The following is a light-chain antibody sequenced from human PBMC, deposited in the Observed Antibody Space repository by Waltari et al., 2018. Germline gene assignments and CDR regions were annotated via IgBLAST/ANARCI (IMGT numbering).Light chain of an antibody. CDR2: GPG. Sequence: SSDLTQDPSVSVALGQTVRITCQGDSLSRYYASWYQQRPGQAPILVLYGPGNRPSGIPDRFSGSTSGNTASLTITGAQAEDEADYYCHSRETFSTRLFGGGTRLTV. J-gene: IGLJ2*01. CDR1: SLSRYY. CDR3: HSRETFSTRL. V-gene: IGLV3-19*01.